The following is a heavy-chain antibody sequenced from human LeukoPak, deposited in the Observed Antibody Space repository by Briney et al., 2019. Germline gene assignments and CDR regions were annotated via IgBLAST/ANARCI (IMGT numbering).Heavy chain of an antibody. D-gene: IGHD3-22*01. V-gene: IGHV4-4*07. CDR1: GGSISSYY. Sequence: PSETLSLTCIVSGGSISSYYWSWIRQPAGKGLEWIGRMYFSRTPKYNPALESRVIMSVDTSKNQFSLKLTSVTAADTAVYYCARDSRSYERSGYYHFDYWGQGSLVTVSS. CDR2: MYFSRTP. CDR3: ARDSRSYERSGYYHFDY. J-gene: IGHJ4*02.